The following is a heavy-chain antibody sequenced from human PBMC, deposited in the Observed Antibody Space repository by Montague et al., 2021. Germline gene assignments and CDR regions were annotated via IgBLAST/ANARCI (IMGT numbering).Heavy chain of an antibody. V-gene: IGHV2-5*02. CDR3: APKIAAHKAHDGFAV. Sequence: PALGKPTQTLTLTCTFSGFSLATSGVGVAWLRQPPGKALGWLALIFWDDDKRYSPSLMSRLTITKDTSKNQVVLTLTNTDPVDTAIYFCAPKIAAHKAHDGFAVWGQGTVVTVSA. D-gene: IGHD6-13*01. J-gene: IGHJ3*01. CDR2: IFWDDDK. CDR1: GFSLATSGVG.